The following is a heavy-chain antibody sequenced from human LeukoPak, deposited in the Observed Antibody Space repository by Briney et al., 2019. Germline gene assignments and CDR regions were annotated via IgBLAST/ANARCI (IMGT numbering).Heavy chain of an antibody. J-gene: IGHJ5*02. V-gene: IGHV4-31*03. CDR3: SRVGPENGFVP. Sequence: PSQTLSLTCTVSGGSITSGSYYWSWIRQHPGKGLEWIGYIYYSGSTYYNPSLKSRVTISVDTSKNQSSLKLNSVTAADTAVYYCSRVGPENGFVPWGEGTLVTVSS. CDR2: IYYSGST. CDR1: GGSITSGSYY.